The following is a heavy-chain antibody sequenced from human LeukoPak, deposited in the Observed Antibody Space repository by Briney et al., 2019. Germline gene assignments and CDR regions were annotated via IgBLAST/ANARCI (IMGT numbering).Heavy chain of an antibody. V-gene: IGHV3-23*01. CDR3: AKGYYYDVSGYFYPHDAFDI. CDR2: ISGSGGST. J-gene: IGHJ3*02. Sequence: PGGSLRLSCAASGFTFSSDAMSWVRQAPGKGLEWVSAISGSGGSTYYADSVKGRFTISRDNSKNTLYLQMNSLRAEDTAVYYCAKGYYYDVSGYFYPHDAFDIWGQGTMVTVSS. D-gene: IGHD3-22*01. CDR1: GFTFSSDA.